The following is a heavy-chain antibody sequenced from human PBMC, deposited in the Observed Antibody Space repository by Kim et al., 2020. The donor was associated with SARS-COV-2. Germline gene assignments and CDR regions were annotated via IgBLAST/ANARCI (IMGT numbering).Heavy chain of an antibody. D-gene: IGHD5-18*01. Sequence: KSRVTRSVDTSKNQFSLKLSSVTAADTAVYYCARDGPRGYSYGRTHAFDIWGQGTMVTVSS. V-gene: IGHV4-30-2*05. J-gene: IGHJ3*02. CDR3: ARDGPRGYSYGRTHAFDI.